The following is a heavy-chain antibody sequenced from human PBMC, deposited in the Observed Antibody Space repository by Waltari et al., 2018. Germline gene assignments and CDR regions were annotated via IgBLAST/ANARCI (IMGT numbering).Heavy chain of an antibody. J-gene: IGHJ4*02. CDR1: GGSISSGSYY. CDR2: IYTSGST. Sequence: QVQLQESGPGLVKPSQTLSLTCTVSGGSISSGSYYWSWIRQPAGQGLEWIGYIYTSGSTNYNPSLKSRVTISVDTSKNQFSLKLSSVTAADTAVYYCARDVLRKDYYGSGSYYFDYWGQGTLVTVSS. CDR3: ARDVLRKDYYGSGSYYFDY. V-gene: IGHV4-61*09. D-gene: IGHD3-10*01.